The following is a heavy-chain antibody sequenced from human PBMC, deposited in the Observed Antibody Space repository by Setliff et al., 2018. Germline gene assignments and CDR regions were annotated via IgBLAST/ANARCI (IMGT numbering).Heavy chain of an antibody. CDR3: ASQEPLYSSGWYYFDY. CDR2: INHSGST. CDR1: GGSFSGYY. Sequence: SETLSLTCAVYGGSFSGYYWSWIRQPPGTGLEWIGEINHSGSTNYNPSLKSRVTISVDTSKNQFSLKLSSVTAADTAVYYCASQEPLYSSGWYYFDYWGQGTPVTVSS. J-gene: IGHJ4*02. D-gene: IGHD6-19*01. V-gene: IGHV4-34*01.